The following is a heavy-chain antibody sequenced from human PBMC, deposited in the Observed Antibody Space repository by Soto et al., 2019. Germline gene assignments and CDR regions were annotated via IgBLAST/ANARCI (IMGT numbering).Heavy chain of an antibody. Sequence: GGSLRLSCAASGFTFSSYGMHWVRQAPGKGLEWVAVISYDGSNKYYADSVKGRFTISRDNSKNTLYLQMNSLRAEDTAVYYCAKLVVHHYDILTGYWNDAFDIWGQGTMVTVSS. D-gene: IGHD3-9*01. CDR1: GFTFSSYG. CDR2: ISYDGSNK. CDR3: AKLVVHHYDILTGYWNDAFDI. J-gene: IGHJ3*02. V-gene: IGHV3-30*18.